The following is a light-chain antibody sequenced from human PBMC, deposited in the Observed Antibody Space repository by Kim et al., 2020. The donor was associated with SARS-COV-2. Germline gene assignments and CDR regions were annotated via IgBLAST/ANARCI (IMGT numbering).Light chain of an antibody. V-gene: IGKV3-15*01. Sequence: ELVMTQSPATLSVSPGKRATLSCRASQSITNNVAWFQHKPGQAPRLLIYDASTRATGIPGRISGSGSGTAFTLTISSLQSEDFAVYYCQQYNNWPITFGQGTRLEIK. J-gene: IGKJ5*01. CDR2: DAS. CDR3: QQYNNWPIT. CDR1: QSITNN.